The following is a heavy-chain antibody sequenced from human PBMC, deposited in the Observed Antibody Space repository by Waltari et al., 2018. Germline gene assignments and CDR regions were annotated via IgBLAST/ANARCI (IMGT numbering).Heavy chain of an antibody. J-gene: IGHJ6*02. V-gene: IGHV1-69*05. CDR2: ISPILGTA. CDR3: ARGEGYSGYDGYYYYGMDV. CDR1: GGTFSSYA. Sequence: QVQLVQSGAEVKKPGSSVKVSCKASGGTFSSYAISWVRQAPGQGLEWMGGISPILGTANYAQKFQGRVTITTDESTSTAYMELSSLRSEDTAVYYCARGEGYSGYDGYYYYGMDVWGQGTTVIVSS. D-gene: IGHD5-12*01.